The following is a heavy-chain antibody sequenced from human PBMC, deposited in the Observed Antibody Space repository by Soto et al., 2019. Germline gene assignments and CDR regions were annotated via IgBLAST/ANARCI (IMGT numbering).Heavy chain of an antibody. CDR3: VRRVSGNNDY. CDR2: ISSNGGTT. CDR1: GFTFSSYD. J-gene: IGHJ4*02. Sequence: EVQLAESGGGMVQPGGSLRLSCVASGFTFSSYDMHWVRQAPGKGLEYVSSISSNGGTTYYGNSVKGRFTISRDNSKNKLYLQMGSLRAEDRAVYYGVRRVSGNNDYWGQGQLVKVSS. V-gene: IGHV3-64*01. D-gene: IGHD3-10*01.